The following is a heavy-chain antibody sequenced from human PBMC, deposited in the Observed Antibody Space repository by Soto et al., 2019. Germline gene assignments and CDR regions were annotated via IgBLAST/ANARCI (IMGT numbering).Heavy chain of an antibody. Sequence: GFPVKVYRKGSGCRYSIDPISWVRQEHGQGLEWMGGIIPIFGTANDAQKLQGGVTITADKSTSTAYMERSSLRSEDTAVYYCATLVDTSMGTPLRNYYYYGMDVCGQGTTVTVSS. CDR2: IIPIFGTA. CDR1: GCRYSIDP. CDR3: ATLVDTSMGTPLRNYYYYGMDV. J-gene: IGHJ6*02. V-gene: IGHV1-69*06. D-gene: IGHD5-18*01.